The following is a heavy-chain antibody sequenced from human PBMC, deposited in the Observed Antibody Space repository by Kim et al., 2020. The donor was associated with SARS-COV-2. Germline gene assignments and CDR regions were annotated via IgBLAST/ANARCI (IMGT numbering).Heavy chain of an antibody. CDR1: GGSFSGYY. CDR3: ARGPSLWFGDNTFDY. Sequence: SETLSLTCAVYGGSFSGYYWSWIRQPPGKGLEWIGEINHSGSTNYNPSLKSRVTISVDTSKNQFSLKLSSVTAADTAVYYCARGPSLWFGDNTFDYWGQGTLVTVSS. V-gene: IGHV4-34*01. D-gene: IGHD3-10*01. J-gene: IGHJ4*02. CDR2: INHSGST.